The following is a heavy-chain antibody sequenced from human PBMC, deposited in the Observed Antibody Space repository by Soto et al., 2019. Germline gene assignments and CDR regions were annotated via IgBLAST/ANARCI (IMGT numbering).Heavy chain of an antibody. J-gene: IGHJ6*02. D-gene: IGHD3-16*01. CDR1: GFTFRRYT. Sequence: GSLRLSCAASGFTFRRYTMNWVRQTPGKGLEWVSYISSGSLSIYYADSVKGRFTVSRDNAKNSLFLQMNSLRDEDTAVYYCARGGSSSDNGMDVWGQGTTVTVSS. CDR3: ARGGSSSDNGMDV. CDR2: ISSGSLSI. V-gene: IGHV3-48*02.